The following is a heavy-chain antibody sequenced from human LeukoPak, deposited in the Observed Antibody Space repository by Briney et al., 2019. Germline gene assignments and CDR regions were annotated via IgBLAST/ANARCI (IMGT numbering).Heavy chain of an antibody. CDR3: ASGYSSTWYPQH. CDR2: INHSGRI. J-gene: IGHJ1*01. CDR1: GGSFSGYY. D-gene: IGHD6-13*01. V-gene: IGHV4-34*01. Sequence: SETLSLTCAVYGGSFSGYYCSWIRQPPGKGLEWIGEINHSGRINYYTSLKSRVTISLDTSKNQFSLKLSSVTAADTAVYYCASGYSSTWYPQHWGQGTLVTVSS.